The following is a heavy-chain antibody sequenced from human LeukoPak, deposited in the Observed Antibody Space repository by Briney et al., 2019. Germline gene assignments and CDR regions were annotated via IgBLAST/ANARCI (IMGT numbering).Heavy chain of an antibody. CDR2: ISSSGSTI. V-gene: IGHV3-11*01. CDR3: ARAASSGWYQSWFDP. Sequence: GGSLRLSCAASGFTFSDYYMSWIRQAPGKGLEWVPYISSSGSTIYYADSVKGRFTISRDNAKNSLYLQMNSLRAEDTAVYYCARAASSGWYQSWFDPWGQGTLVTVSS. D-gene: IGHD6-19*01. J-gene: IGHJ5*02. CDR1: GFTFSDYY.